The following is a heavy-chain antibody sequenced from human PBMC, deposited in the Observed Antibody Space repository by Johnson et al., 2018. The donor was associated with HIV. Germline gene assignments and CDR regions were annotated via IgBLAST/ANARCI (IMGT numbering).Heavy chain of an antibody. CDR1: GFTFSNYA. J-gene: IGHJ3*02. CDR2: IRYDGSNE. Sequence: VQLVESGGGVVQPGRSLRLSCAVSGFTFSNYAMHWVRQAPGKGLEWVALIRYDGSNEYYVDSVKGRFTISRDNAKNSLYLQLNSLRADDTAVYFCARDRFGDSDAFDIWGQGTMVTVSS. CDR3: ARDRFGDSDAFDI. V-gene: IGHV3-33*08. D-gene: IGHD4-17*01.